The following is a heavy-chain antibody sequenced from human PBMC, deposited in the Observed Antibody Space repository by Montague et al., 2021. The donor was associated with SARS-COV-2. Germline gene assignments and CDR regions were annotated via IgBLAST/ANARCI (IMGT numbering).Heavy chain of an antibody. V-gene: IGHV3-7*01. CDR1: GFTFSSYW. CDR2: IKQDGSEK. J-gene: IGHJ6*02. D-gene: IGHD3-3*01. Sequence: SLRLSCAASGFTFSSYWMSWVRQAPGKGLEWVANIKQDGSEKYYVDSVKGRFTISRDNAKKSLYLQMNSLRAEDTAVYYCARDSFWSGYYTDYYGMDVWGQGTTVTVSS. CDR3: ARDSFWSGYYTDYYGMDV.